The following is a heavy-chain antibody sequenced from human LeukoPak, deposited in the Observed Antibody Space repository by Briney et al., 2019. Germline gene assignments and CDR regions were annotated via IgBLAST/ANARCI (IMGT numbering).Heavy chain of an antibody. CDR2: ISSSSSYI. Sequence: GGSLRLSCAASGFTFSSYSMNWVRQAPGKGLEWVSSISSSSSYIYYADSVKGRFTISRDNSKNTLYLQMNSLRAEDTAVYYCAKDRYYYDSSGYEVMDYWGQGTLVTVSS. CDR1: GFTFSSYS. J-gene: IGHJ4*02. V-gene: IGHV3-21*01. D-gene: IGHD3-22*01. CDR3: AKDRYYYDSSGYEVMDY.